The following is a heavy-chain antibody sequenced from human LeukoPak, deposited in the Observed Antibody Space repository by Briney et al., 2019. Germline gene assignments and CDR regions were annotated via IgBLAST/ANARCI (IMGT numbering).Heavy chain of an antibody. Sequence: ASVKVSCKASGYIFTDYFMHWVRQAPGQGLEWMGWINPKSGGTNYAPNLQGRVTMTRDTSTSTAYMELSRLRSDDTAVYYCASRDGSVFDCWGQGTLVTVSS. CDR2: INPKSGGT. J-gene: IGHJ4*02. CDR1: GYIFTDYF. CDR3: ASRDGSVFDC. V-gene: IGHV1-2*02. D-gene: IGHD5-24*01.